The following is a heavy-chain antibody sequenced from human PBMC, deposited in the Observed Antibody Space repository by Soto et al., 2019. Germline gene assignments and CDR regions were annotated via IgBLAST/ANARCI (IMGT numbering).Heavy chain of an antibody. J-gene: IGHJ5*01. CDR1: GGSISSYY. Sequence: PSETLSLTCTVSGGSISSYYWSWIRQPPGKGLEWIGYIYYSGSTNYNPSLKSRVTISVDTSKNQFSLKLSSVTAADTAVYYCARGGDIVVVVAGGGTWFDSWGQGTLVTVSS. CDR2: IYYSGST. D-gene: IGHD2-15*01. V-gene: IGHV4-59*01. CDR3: ARGGDIVVVVAGGGTWFDS.